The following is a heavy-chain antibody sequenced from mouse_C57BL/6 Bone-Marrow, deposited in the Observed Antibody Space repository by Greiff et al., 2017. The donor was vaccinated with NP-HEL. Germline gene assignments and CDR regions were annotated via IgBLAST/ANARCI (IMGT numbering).Heavy chain of an antibody. CDR1: GFTFSDYY. CDR3: ARDRLGAFDY. D-gene: IGHD4-1*01. CDR2: INYDGSST. J-gene: IGHJ2*01. V-gene: IGHV5-16*01. Sequence: EVQVVESEGGLVQPGSSMKLSCTASGFTFSDYYMAWVRQVPEKGLEWVANINYDGSSTYYLDSLKSRFIISRDNAKNILYLQMSSLKSEDTATYYCARDRLGAFDYWGQGTTLTVSS.